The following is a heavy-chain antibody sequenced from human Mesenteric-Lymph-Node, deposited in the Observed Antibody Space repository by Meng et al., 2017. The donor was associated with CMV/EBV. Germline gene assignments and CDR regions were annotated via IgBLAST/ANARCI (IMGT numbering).Heavy chain of an antibody. CDR1: TFTSYY. J-gene: IGHJ5*02. CDR3: ARGAWGDDYSNYGWFDP. D-gene: IGHD4-11*01. V-gene: IGHV1-46*01. Sequence: TFTSYYMHWVRQAPGQGLEWMGIINPSGGSTSYAQKFQGRVTMTRDTSTSTVYMELSSLRSEDTAVYYCARGAWGDDYSNYGWFDPWGQGTLVTVSS. CDR2: INPSGGST.